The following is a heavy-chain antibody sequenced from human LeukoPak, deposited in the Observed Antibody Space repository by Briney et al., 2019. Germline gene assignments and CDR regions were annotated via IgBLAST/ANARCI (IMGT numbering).Heavy chain of an antibody. CDR1: GGTFSSYA. CDR2: IIPILGIA. CDR3: ARDASPNRYSSSWDFP. J-gene: IGHJ5*02. D-gene: IGHD6-13*01. Sequence: SVKVSCKASGGTFSSYAISWVRQAPRQGLEWMGRIIPILGIANYAQKFQGRVTITADKSTSTAYMELSSLRSEDTAVYYCARDASPNRYSSSWDFPWGQGTLVTVSS. V-gene: IGHV1-69*04.